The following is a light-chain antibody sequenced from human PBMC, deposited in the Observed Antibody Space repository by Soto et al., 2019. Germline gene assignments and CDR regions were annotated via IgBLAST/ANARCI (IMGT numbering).Light chain of an antibody. Sequence: DIQMTQSPSTLSASVGDRVTITCRASQSISSWLAWYQQKPGKAPKLLIYKASSLESGVPSRFSGSGSGTEFTLTSSSLQPEDFATYYCQQSYSTPYTFGQGTKVDIK. CDR2: KAS. CDR1: QSISSW. J-gene: IGKJ2*01. CDR3: QQSYSTPYT. V-gene: IGKV1-5*03.